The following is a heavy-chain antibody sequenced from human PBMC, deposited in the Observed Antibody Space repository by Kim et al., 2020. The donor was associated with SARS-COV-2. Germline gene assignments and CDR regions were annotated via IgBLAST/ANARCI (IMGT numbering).Heavy chain of an antibody. CDR1: GFRFDDYG. CDR3: VRAFTGDSDWYFDL. J-gene: IGHJ2*01. D-gene: IGHD2-21*02. V-gene: IGHV3-20*01. CDR2: INWNGANK. Sequence: GGSLRLSCAVSGFRFDDYGMSWVRRVPGKGLEWIAGINWNGANKDYAESVEGRFTISRDNAKNALYLQVNSLRAEDTAFYHCVRAFTGDSDWYFDLWGRGTLVTVS.